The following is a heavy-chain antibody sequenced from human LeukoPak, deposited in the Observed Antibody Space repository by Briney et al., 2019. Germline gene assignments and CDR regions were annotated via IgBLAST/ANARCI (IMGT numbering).Heavy chain of an antibody. CDR1: GFTFSTYW. V-gene: IGHV3-74*01. Sequence: PGGSLRLSCAASGFTFSTYWMHWVRQAPGKGLLWVSRINDDATSTNYADSVKGRFTISRDDAKNSLYLQMNSLRAEDRAVYYCAELGITMIGGVWGKGTTVTISS. J-gene: IGHJ6*04. CDR3: AELGITMIGGV. D-gene: IGHD3-10*02. CDR2: INDDATST.